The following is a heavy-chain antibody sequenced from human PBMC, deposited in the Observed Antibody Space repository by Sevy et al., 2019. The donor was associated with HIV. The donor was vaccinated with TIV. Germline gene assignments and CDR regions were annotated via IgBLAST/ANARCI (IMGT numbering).Heavy chain of an antibody. D-gene: IGHD1-1*01. V-gene: IGHV6-1*01. CDR1: VDSASSNSAV. Sequence: SQTLSLTCAISVDSASSNSAVWTWIRQAPSRGLEWLGRTYYRSKWNNDYAVSVKSRITINPDTTKSQFSLQLHSVTPEDTAVYYCAREDDGNTEGAFSYFDLWGRGTLVTVSS. CDR3: AREDDGNTEGAFSYFDL. CDR2: TYYRSKWNN. J-gene: IGHJ2*01.